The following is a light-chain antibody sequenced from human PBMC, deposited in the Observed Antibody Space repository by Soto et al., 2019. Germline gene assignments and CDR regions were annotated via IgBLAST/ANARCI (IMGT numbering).Light chain of an antibody. J-gene: IGLJ2*01. Sequence: QSALTQPASVSGSPGQSITISCTGTSSDIGGYNYVSWYQQHPGKAPKLMIYEVSNRPSGVSNRFSGSKSGNTASLTISGLQAEDEADYYCSSYTCSSTRASVVFGGGTKLTVL. CDR3: SSYTCSSTRASVV. V-gene: IGLV2-14*01. CDR2: EVS. CDR1: SSDIGGYNY.